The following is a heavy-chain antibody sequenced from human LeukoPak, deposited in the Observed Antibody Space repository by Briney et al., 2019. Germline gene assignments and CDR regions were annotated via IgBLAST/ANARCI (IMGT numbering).Heavy chain of an antibody. CDR1: GFTFSDYY. Sequence: GGSLRLSCPASGFTFSDYYMSWIRQAPGKGREGVSYISSSGSTIYYADSVKGRFTISRDNAKNSLYLQMNSLIAEDTAVYYCARPGGFDWNDEGYFDYWGQGTLVTVSS. D-gene: IGHD1-1*01. CDR3: ARPGGFDWNDEGYFDY. CDR2: ISSSGSTI. V-gene: IGHV3-11*04. J-gene: IGHJ4*02.